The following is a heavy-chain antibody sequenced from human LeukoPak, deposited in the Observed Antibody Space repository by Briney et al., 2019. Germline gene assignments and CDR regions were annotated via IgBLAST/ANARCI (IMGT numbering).Heavy chain of an antibody. CDR3: ARVMEYYYYYMDV. CDR2: ISYDGSNK. J-gene: IGHJ6*03. D-gene: IGHD3-10*01. V-gene: IGHV3-30*04. Sequence: PGGSLRLSCAASGFTFSSYAMHWVRQAPGKGLEWVAVISYDGSNKYYADSVKGRFTISRDNAKNSLYLQMNSLRAEDTAVYYCARVMEYYYYYMDVWGKGTTVTISS. CDR1: GFTFSSYA.